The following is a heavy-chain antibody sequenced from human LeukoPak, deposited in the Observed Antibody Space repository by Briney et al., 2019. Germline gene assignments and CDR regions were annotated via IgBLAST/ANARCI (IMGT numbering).Heavy chain of an antibody. J-gene: IGHJ6*02. CDR1: GYSFTSYW. CDR2: IYPGGSDT. V-gene: IGHV5-51*01. D-gene: IGHD3-10*01. Sequence: GESLKISCKGSGYSFTSYWIGWVRQMPGKGLEWMGIIYPGGSDTRYSPSFQGQVTIPADKSISTAYLQWSSLKASDTAMYYCARFGRNIDYYYYYGMDVWGQGTTVTVSS. CDR3: ARFGRNIDYYYYYGMDV.